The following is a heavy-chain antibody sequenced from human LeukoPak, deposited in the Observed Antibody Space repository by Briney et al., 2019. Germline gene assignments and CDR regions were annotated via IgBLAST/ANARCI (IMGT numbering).Heavy chain of an antibody. J-gene: IGHJ6*02. CDR1: GFTFSNHA. Sequence: GGSLRLSCAASGFTFSNHAMNWVRQAPGKGLEWVTTISFDGTDKYYADAVTGRFTISRDNAKNMLYLQMNSLRAEDTAVYYCTRDRRYGGMDVWGQGTTVTVSS. V-gene: IGHV3-30-3*01. CDR3: TRDRRYGGMDV. CDR2: ISFDGTDK. D-gene: IGHD3-10*01.